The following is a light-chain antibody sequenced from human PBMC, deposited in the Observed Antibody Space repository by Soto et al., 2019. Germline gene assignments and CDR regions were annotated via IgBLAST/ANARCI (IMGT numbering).Light chain of an antibody. CDR3: MQALQTPPT. V-gene: IGKV2-28*01. J-gene: IGKJ1*01. CDR2: LGS. CDR1: QSLLHSNGYNY. Sequence: IVMTPSPLSLPVTPGEPASISCRSSQSLLHSNGYNYLDWYLQKPGQSPQLLIYLGSNRASGVPDRFSGSGSGTDFTPKISRVEAEDVGVYYCMQALQTPPTFGQGTKVEIK.